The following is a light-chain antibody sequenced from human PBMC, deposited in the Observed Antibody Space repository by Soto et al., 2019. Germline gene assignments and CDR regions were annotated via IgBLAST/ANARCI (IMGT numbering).Light chain of an antibody. V-gene: IGLV6-57*02. Sequence: NFMLTQPHSVSASPGKTVTISCIGSGGSIATNYVQWYQQRPGSDPITIIYEDNQRPSGVPDRFSGSIDSSSNSASLTISGVRAEDEADYYCQSYDTQYVVFGGGTKLTVL. CDR3: QSYDTQYVV. J-gene: IGLJ2*01. CDR2: EDN. CDR1: GGSIATNY.